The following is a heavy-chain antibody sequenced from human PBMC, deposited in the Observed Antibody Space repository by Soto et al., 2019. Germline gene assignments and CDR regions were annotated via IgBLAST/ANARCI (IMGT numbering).Heavy chain of an antibody. J-gene: IGHJ4*02. V-gene: IGHV3-30-3*01. Sequence: QVQLVDSGGGVVRPGASLTLSCAASGFTFHTYALHWVRQAPGKGLEWVAVISDDSSNEYFADSVRGRFTISRDNSRNTLSLHLNSLRADDTAVYYCARGLRFCDDPNTCYHQFDYWGQGTKVTVSS. D-gene: IGHD2-2*01. CDR2: ISDDSSNE. CDR1: GFTFHTYA. CDR3: ARGLRFCDDPNTCYHQFDY.